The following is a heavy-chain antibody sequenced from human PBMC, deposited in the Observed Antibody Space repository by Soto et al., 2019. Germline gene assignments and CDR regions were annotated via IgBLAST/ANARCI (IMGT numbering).Heavy chain of an antibody. CDR2: TWYDGSNK. J-gene: IGHJ4*02. V-gene: IGHV3-33*01. Sequence: QVQLVESGGGVVQPGRSLRLSCAASGFTFSSYGMHWVRQAPGKGLEWVAVTWYDGSNKHYADSVKGRFTISRDNSKNTLYLQMNSLRAEDTAVYYCARGAITMDHWGQGTLVTVSS. CDR3: ARGAITMDH. D-gene: IGHD3-10*01. CDR1: GFTFSSYG.